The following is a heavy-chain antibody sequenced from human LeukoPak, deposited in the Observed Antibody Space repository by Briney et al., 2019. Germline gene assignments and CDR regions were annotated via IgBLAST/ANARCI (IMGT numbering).Heavy chain of an antibody. CDR2: ISGSGGST. D-gene: IGHD5-18*01. CDR3: ARSLSHSAMAVLY. V-gene: IGHV3-23*01. J-gene: IGHJ4*02. Sequence: PGGSLRLSCAASGFTFSSYGMSWVRQAPGKGLEWVSAISGSGGSTYYADSVKGRFTISRDNSKNTLYLQMNTLRAEDTAVYYGARSLSHSAMAVLYWGQGTLVTVSS. CDR1: GFTFSSYG.